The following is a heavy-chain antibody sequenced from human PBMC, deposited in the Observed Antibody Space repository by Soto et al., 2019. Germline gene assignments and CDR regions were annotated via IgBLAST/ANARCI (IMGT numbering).Heavy chain of an antibody. V-gene: IGHV1-46*01. CDR2: INPSGGST. Sequence: ASVKVSCKASGYTFTSYYMHWVRQAPGQGLEWMGIINPSGGSTSYAQKFQGRVTMTRDTSTSTVYMELSSLRSEDTAVYYCARDLIEYSSSWTRPNNWFDPWGQGTLVTVSS. J-gene: IGHJ5*02. D-gene: IGHD6-13*01. CDR3: ARDLIEYSSSWTRPNNWFDP. CDR1: GYTFTSYY.